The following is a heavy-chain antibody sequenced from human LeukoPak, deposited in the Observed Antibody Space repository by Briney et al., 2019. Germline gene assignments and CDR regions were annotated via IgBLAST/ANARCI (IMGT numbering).Heavy chain of an antibody. CDR2: INPSGGST. V-gene: IGHV1-46*01. CDR1: GYTFTSYY. Sequence: ASVKVSCKASGYTFTSYYMHWVRQAPGQGLEWMGIINPSGGSTSYAQKFQGGVTITADKSTSTAYMELSSLRSEDTAVYYCARDPIVVVKNQPYYFDYWGQGTLVTVSS. D-gene: IGHD2-21*01. J-gene: IGHJ4*02. CDR3: ARDPIVVVKNQPYYFDY.